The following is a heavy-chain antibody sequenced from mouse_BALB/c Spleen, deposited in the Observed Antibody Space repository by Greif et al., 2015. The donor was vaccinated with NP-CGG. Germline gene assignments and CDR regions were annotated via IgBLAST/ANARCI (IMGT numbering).Heavy chain of an antibody. CDR2: INPSNGGT. CDR1: GYTFTSYY. V-gene: IGHV1S81*02. J-gene: IGHJ3*01. CDR3: TRYDYDEAY. Sequence: VQLQQSGAELVKPGASVKLSCKASGYTFTSYYMYWVKQRPGQGLEWIGEINPSNGGTNFNEKFKSKATLTVDKSSSTAYMQLSSLTSEDSAVYYCTRYDYDEAYWGQGTLVTVSA. D-gene: IGHD2-4*01.